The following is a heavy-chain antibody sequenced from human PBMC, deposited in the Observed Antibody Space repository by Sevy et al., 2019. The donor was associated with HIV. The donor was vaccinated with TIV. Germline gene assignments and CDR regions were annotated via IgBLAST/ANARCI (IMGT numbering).Heavy chain of an antibody. CDR3: ARVAGYSYDKYYFDY. CDR1: GGTFSSYA. D-gene: IGHD5-18*01. V-gene: IGHV1-69*13. CDR2: IIPIFGTA. Sequence: ASVKVSCKASGGTFSSYAISWVRQAPGQGLEWMGRIIPIFGTANYAQKFQGRVTITADESTSTAYMELSSLRSEDTAVYYCARVAGYSYDKYYFDYWGQGTLVTVSS. J-gene: IGHJ4*02.